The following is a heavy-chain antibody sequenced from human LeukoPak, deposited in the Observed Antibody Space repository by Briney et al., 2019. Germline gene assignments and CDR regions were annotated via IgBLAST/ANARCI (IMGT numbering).Heavy chain of an antibody. CDR1: AFTFTTYS. V-gene: IGHV3-48*01. D-gene: IGHD3-22*01. J-gene: IGHJ4*02. CDR2: ISSSSNNI. Sequence: GGSLRLSCAASAFTFTTYSMHWVRQAPGKGLEWLSYISSSSNNIYYADSVKGRFTISRDNAKNSLYLQMNSLRAEDTAVYYCASLIPYYYDSSTYSPGDYWGQGTLVTVSS. CDR3: ASLIPYYYDSSTYSPGDY.